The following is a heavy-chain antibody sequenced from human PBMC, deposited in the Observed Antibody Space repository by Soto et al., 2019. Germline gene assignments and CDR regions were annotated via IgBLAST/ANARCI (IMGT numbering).Heavy chain of an antibody. Sequence: GASLKIPCKGSGYSFTSYWMGWVRQMTGKGLEWMGIIYPGDSDTRYSPSFQGQVTISADKSISTAYLQWSSLKASDTAMYYCARRPLNLHYYGMDVWGQGTTVTVSS. CDR3: ARRPLNLHYYGMDV. V-gene: IGHV5-51*01. J-gene: IGHJ6*02. CDR2: IYPGDSDT. CDR1: GYSFTSYW.